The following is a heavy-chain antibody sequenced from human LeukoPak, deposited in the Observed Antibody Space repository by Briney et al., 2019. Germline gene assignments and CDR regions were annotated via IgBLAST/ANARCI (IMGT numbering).Heavy chain of an antibody. J-gene: IGHJ4*02. D-gene: IGHD1-26*01. CDR2: ITGSGATT. CDR1: GFTFRSYA. Sequence: GGSLRLSCAASGFTFRSYAMSWVRQAPGKGLEWVSAITGSGATTYYADSVRGRFTISRDNSKSTLYLQMNGLGAEDTAVYYCAKDRSLAGAESLDYWGQGTLVTVSS. V-gene: IGHV3-23*01. CDR3: AKDRSLAGAESLDY.